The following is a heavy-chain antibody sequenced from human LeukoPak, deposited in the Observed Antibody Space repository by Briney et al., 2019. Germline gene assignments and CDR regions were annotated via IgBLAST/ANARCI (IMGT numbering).Heavy chain of an antibody. V-gene: IGHV3-64*02. D-gene: IGHD2-15*01. J-gene: IGHJ6*02. CDR2: ISTNGDTT. CDR1: GFTFTAHA. Sequence: PGGSLRLSCAASGFTFTAHAMHWVRQAPGKGLEYVSTISTNGDTTYYADSVKGRFTISGDNSKNTLYLQMGSLRAEDMAVYYCARGRGVSSYDAMDVWGRGTTVTVSS. CDR3: ARGRGVSSYDAMDV.